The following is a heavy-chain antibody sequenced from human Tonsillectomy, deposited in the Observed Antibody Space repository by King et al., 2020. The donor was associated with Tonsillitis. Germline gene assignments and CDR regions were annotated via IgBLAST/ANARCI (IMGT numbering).Heavy chain of an antibody. J-gene: IGHJ4*02. CDR2: FSGRGGST. Sequence: VQLVESGGGLVQPGGPRGSPCEAPGSPSATPAMPWAPQPQGRGLEGVPGFSGRGGSTSYADSVKGRFTISRDNSKNTLYLQMNILGAEDTAPYYCAKVVSTAMVYYFDYWGQGALVTVSS. D-gene: IGHD5-18*01. CDR3: AKVVSTAMVYYFDY. CDR1: GSPSATPA. V-gene: IGHV3-23*04.